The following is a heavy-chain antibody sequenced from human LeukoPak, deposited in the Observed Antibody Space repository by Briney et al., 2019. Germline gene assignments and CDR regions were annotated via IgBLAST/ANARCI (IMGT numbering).Heavy chain of an antibody. J-gene: IGHJ4*02. CDR3: ARDGYGDYAFDY. Sequence: GGSMRLSCAASGFTFSSYSMNWVRQAPGKGLEWVSSISSSSSYIYYADSVKGRFTISRDNAKNSLYLQMNSLRAEDTAVYYCARDGYGDYAFDYWGQGTLVTVSS. CDR2: ISSSSSYI. V-gene: IGHV3-21*01. D-gene: IGHD4-17*01. CDR1: GFTFSSYS.